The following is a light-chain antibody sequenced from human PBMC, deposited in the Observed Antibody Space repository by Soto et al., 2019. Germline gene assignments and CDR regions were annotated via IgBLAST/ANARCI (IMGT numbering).Light chain of an antibody. Sequence: EIVMTQSPATLSVSPGERATLSCRASQSVSSNLAWYQQKPGQAPRLLIYGASTRATGTPARFSGSGSGTEFTLTISSLQSEDFAVYYGQQYNKWPPLTFGGGTKVEIK. CDR1: QSVSSN. CDR2: GAS. J-gene: IGKJ4*01. CDR3: QQYNKWPPLT. V-gene: IGKV3-15*01.